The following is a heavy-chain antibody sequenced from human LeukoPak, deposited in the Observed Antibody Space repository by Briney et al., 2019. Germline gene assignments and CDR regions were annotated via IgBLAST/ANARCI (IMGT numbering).Heavy chain of an antibody. D-gene: IGHD3-3*01. CDR1: GHTLSDLT. CDR2: FDPGNGEI. CDR3: AAGGLYDLLPY. Sequence: ASVKVSSKVSGHTLSDLTMHWVRQAPGKGLEWMGGFDPGNGEIIYAQKFQGRVTMTEDASTDTAFMELSSLKSEDTAVYYCAAGGLYDLLPYWGQGTLVTVSS. J-gene: IGHJ4*02. V-gene: IGHV1-24*01.